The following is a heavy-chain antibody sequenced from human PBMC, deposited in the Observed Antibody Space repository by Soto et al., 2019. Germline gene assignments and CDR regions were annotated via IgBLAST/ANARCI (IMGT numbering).Heavy chain of an antibody. V-gene: IGHV3-30-3*01. D-gene: IGHD2-2*01. CDR2: ISYDGSNK. J-gene: IGHJ5*02. Sequence: GGSLRLSCAASGFTFSSYAMHWVRQAPGKGLEWVAVISYDGSNKYYADSVKGRFTISRDNSKNTLYLQMNSLRAEDTAVYYCAREGVVVPAATFGWENWFDPWGQGTLVTVSS. CDR1: GFTFSSYA. CDR3: AREGVVVPAATFGWENWFDP.